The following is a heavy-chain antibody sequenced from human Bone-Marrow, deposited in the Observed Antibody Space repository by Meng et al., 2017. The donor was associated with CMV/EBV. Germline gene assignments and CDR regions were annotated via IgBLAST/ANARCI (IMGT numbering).Heavy chain of an antibody. D-gene: IGHD5-12*01. Sequence: GESLKISCAASGFTFSSYAMHWVRQAPGKGLEWVGRIRSKANSYATAYAASVKGRFTISRDDSKNTAYLQMNSLKTEDTAVYYCTRHNSGYAVNYYYYGMDVWGQGTTVTVSS. J-gene: IGHJ6*02. CDR3: TRHNSGYAVNYYYYGMDV. CDR2: IRSKANSYAT. V-gene: IGHV3-73*01. CDR1: GFTFSSYA.